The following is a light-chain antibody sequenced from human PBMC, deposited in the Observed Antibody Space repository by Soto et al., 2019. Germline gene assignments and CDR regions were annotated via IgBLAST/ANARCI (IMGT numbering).Light chain of an antibody. CDR3: QQYESYSPLT. CDR2: DAY. J-gene: IGKJ4*01. Sequence: DIQMTQSPSILSASVGDRVTITCRASQSIRIWLAWYQPKPGKAPKLLIYDAYSLESGVPSRFSGRRSGTEFTLTIAGLQPEDFATYYCQQYESYSPLTFGGGTKVDIK. CDR1: QSIRIW. V-gene: IGKV1-5*01.